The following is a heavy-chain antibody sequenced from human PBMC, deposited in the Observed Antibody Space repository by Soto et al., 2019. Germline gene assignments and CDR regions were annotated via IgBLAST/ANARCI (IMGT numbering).Heavy chain of an antibody. J-gene: IGHJ4*02. V-gene: IGHV3-23*01. Sequence: EVQLLESGGGLVQPGGSLRLSCAASGFTFSSYAMSWVRQAPGKGLEWVSAISGSGGSTYYADSVNGRFTISRDNSKNTLYLQMNSLRAEDTAVYYCAAHSSGWYFLDYWGQGPLVTVSA. CDR3: AAHSSGWYFLDY. CDR2: ISGSGGST. D-gene: IGHD6-19*01. CDR1: GFTFSSYA.